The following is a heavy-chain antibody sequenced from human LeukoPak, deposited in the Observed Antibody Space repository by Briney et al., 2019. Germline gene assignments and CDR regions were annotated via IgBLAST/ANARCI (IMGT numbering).Heavy chain of an antibody. J-gene: IGHJ4*02. V-gene: IGHV4-34*01. CDR3: ARGIYYDSSGYYWGPYYFDY. Sequence: SETLSPTCAVYGGSFSGYYWSWIRQPPGKGLEWIGEINHSGSTNYNPSLKSRVTISVDTSKNQFSLKLSSVTAADTAVYYCARGIYYDSSGYYWGPYYFDYWGQGTLVTVSS. CDR1: GGSFSGYY. CDR2: INHSGST. D-gene: IGHD3-22*01.